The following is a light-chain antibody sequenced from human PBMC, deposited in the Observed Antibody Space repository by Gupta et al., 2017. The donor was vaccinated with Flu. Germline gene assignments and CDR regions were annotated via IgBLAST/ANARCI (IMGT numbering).Light chain of an antibody. CDR1: QSVSGY. J-gene: IGKJ4*01. CDR2: DVS. V-gene: IGKV1-39*01. Sequence: DIQMTQSPSSLSASVGDRVTITCRASQSVSGYVNWYQQRPGKAPKLLISDVSKLQSGVPSTFSGSGSGTDFTLTISKLQAEDSANYYCQQCVGVPLTFGGGTKVDIK. CDR3: QQCVGVPLT.